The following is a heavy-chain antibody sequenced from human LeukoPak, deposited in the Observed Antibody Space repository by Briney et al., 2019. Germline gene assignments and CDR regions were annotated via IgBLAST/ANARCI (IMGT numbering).Heavy chain of an antibody. D-gene: IGHD3-16*01. Sequence: LPGRSLRLSCAASGFTFSAYWMGWVRLTPGKGLEWVANIKRDGDEKYSVDSVKGRFTIFRDNAKNSLYLQMNSLKAEDTAVYYCARIIHVDYTPLYYFDRWGQGTLVTVSS. CDR3: ARIIHVDYTPLYYFDR. CDR1: GFTFSAYW. V-gene: IGHV3-7*01. J-gene: IGHJ4*02. CDR2: IKRDGDEK.